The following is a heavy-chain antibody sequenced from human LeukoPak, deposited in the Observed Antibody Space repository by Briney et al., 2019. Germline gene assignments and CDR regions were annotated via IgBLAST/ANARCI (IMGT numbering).Heavy chain of an antibody. Sequence: SQTLSLTCAISGDSVSSNSAAWNWIRQSPSRCLEWLGRTYYRSKWYNDYAVSVKSRITINPDTSKNRFSLQLDSVTPEDTAVYYCCHSLSGRTGAFDIWGRGTVVTVSS. D-gene: IGHD2-21*01. CDR2: TYYRSKWYN. CDR1: GDSVSSNSAA. J-gene: IGHJ3*02. V-gene: IGHV6-1*01. CDR3: CHSLSGRTGAFDI.